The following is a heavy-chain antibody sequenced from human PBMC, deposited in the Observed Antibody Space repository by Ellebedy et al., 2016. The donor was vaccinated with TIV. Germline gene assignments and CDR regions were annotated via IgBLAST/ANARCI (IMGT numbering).Heavy chain of an antibody. V-gene: IGHV3-53*01. CDR3: ARQETTTTIFDN. CDR1: GFTVSSDY. J-gene: IGHJ4*02. D-gene: IGHD4-11*01. CDR2: LYGDGET. Sequence: GGSLRLXXAASGFTVSSDYMSWVRQAPGKGLEWVSALYGDGETYYADSVKGRFTVSRDNSKNTHYLQLNSLRADDTAVYYCARQETTTTIFDNWGQGILVTVST.